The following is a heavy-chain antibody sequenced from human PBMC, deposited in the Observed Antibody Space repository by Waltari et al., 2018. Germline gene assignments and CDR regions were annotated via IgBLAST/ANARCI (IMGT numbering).Heavy chain of an antibody. Sequence: QVQLVQSGAEVKIPGASVKVSCTASGYIFTNYDITWVRQATGQGLQWMGWRNPHSGSAGQEETFYGRVPFTRSPSINTAYMELTGLTSEDTAIYYCARGYWGGNPYHYDMDVWGQGTTVTVSS. CDR2: RNPHSGSA. D-gene: IGHD3-10*01. V-gene: IGHV1-8*01. J-gene: IGHJ6*02. CDR3: ARGYWGGNPYHYDMDV. CDR1: GYIFTNYD.